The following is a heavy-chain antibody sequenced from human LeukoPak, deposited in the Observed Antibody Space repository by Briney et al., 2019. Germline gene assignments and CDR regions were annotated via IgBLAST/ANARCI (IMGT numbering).Heavy chain of an antibody. J-gene: IGHJ3*02. Sequence: ASVKVSCKASGYTFTSYDINWVRQATGPGLEWMGWMNPNSGNTGYAQKFQGRVTMTRNTSISTAYMELSSLRSEDTAVYYCARATYYYDSSGYPRGDAFDIWGQGAMVTVSS. CDR1: GYTFTSYD. V-gene: IGHV1-8*01. D-gene: IGHD3-22*01. CDR3: ARATYYYDSSGYPRGDAFDI. CDR2: MNPNSGNT.